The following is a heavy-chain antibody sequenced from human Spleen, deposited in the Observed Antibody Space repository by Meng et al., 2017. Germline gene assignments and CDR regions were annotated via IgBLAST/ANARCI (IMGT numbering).Heavy chain of an antibody. CDR1: GGIFSNYV. V-gene: IGHV1-69*13. D-gene: IGHD2-15*01. Sequence: SVKVSCKALGGIFSNYVIGWVRQAPGQGLEWMGGINAVFGTTNYAQKFQDRVTITSDESTSTVYMELTGLTPEDTALYYCARKAGNCVSSSCYSLDYWGQGTLVTVSS. J-gene: IGHJ4*02. CDR2: INAVFGTT. CDR3: ARKAGNCVSSSCYSLDY.